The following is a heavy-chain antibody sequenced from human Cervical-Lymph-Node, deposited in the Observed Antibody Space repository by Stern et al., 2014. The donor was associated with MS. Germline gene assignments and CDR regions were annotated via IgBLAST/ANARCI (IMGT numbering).Heavy chain of an antibody. V-gene: IGHV5-51*01. CDR2: IHPGDSDT. CDR1: GYTFTNYW. CDR3: ARMWAVQGPRGNLPGYFQH. Sequence: VQLVQSGAEVKKPGESLKISCKGSGYTFTNYWIGWVRQMPGKGLEWMGIIHPGDSDTRDSPSFQGQVTISADKSINTAYLQWSSLKASDTAMYYCARMWAVQGPRGNLPGYFQHWGQGTLVTVSS. J-gene: IGHJ1*01. D-gene: IGHD3-10*01.